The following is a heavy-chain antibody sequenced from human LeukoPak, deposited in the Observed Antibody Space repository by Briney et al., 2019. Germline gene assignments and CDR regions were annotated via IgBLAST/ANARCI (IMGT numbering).Heavy chain of an antibody. D-gene: IGHD1-7*01. CDR3: ARDWDPITGTTRWFDP. Sequence: ASVKVSCKASGYTFTGYYMHWVRQAPGQGLECMGWINMNSGGTRYAQKFKGRVTMTRDTSISTAYMELSRLTSDDTAVYYCARDWDPITGTTRWFDPWGQGTLVTVSS. V-gene: IGHV1-2*02. CDR1: GYTFTGYY. CDR2: INMNSGGT. J-gene: IGHJ5*02.